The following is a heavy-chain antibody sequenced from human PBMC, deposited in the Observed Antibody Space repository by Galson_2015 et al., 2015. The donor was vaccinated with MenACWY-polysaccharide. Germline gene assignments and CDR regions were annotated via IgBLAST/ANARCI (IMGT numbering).Heavy chain of an antibody. V-gene: IGHV4-4*07. D-gene: IGHD5-12*01. CDR2: ISTSGST. J-gene: IGHJ4*02. CDR3: ARVGYSSYDSRFEH. CDR1: RGSIYSYY. Sequence: ETLSLTCTVSRGSIYSYYWSWIRQPAGKGLEWIGHISTSGSTIYHPSLKSRITLSLDTSNNQISLNLTSVTAADTAVYYCARVGYSSYDSRFEHWGQGTLVAVSS.